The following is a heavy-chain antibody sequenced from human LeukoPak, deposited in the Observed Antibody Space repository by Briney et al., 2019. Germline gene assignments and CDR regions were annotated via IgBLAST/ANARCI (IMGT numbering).Heavy chain of an antibody. V-gene: IGHV4-34*01. CDR1: GGSFSGYY. CDR2: INHGEST. CDR3: ARGRTYYYDTSGYYPSIYYGMDV. Sequence: PSETLSLTCAVSGGSFSGYYWYWIRQPPGKGLEWIGEINHGESTNYNPSLKSRDTLSVDTSKNQFSLNLTSVTAADTAVYYCARGRTYYYDTSGYYPSIYYGMDVWGQGTTVIVSS. J-gene: IGHJ6*02. D-gene: IGHD3-22*01.